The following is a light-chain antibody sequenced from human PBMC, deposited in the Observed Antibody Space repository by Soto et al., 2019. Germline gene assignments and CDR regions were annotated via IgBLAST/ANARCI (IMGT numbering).Light chain of an antibody. CDR3: SSYTSSSTLVV. CDR2: EVN. V-gene: IGLV2-14*01. CDR1: SSDVGVCDY. Sequence: QSALTQPASVSGSPGQSITISCTGTSSDVGVCDYVSWYQQHPGKAPKLMIYEVNNRPSGFSNRFSGSKSGNTASLTISGLQAEDEADYYCSSYTSSSTLVVFGGGTKLTVL. J-gene: IGLJ3*02.